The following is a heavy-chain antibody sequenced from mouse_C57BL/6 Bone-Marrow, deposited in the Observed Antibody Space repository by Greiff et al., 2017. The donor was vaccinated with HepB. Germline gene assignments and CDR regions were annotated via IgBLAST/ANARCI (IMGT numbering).Heavy chain of an antibody. CDR2: IYPGDGDT. CDR1: GYAFSSSW. CDR3: ASRFTTVVGMDY. D-gene: IGHD1-1*01. V-gene: IGHV1-82*01. J-gene: IGHJ4*01. Sequence: QVQLQQSGPELVKPGASVKISCKASGYAFSSSWMNWVKQRPGKGLEWIGRIYPGDGDTNYNGKFKGKATLTADKSSSTAYMQLSSLTSEDSAVYFCASRFTTVVGMDYWGQGTSVTVSS.